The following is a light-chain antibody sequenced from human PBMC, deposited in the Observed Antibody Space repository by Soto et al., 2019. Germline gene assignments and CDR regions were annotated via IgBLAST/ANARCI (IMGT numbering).Light chain of an antibody. CDR2: AAS. Sequence: DIQMTQSPSSLSASVGDRVTITCRASQTISTYLNWYQQNPGKAPKLLIYAASSLQSEVPSLFSGSGSGTDFTLTISSLQPEDFATYYCQQSSNIPYTFGQGTKLEI. CDR1: QTISTY. J-gene: IGKJ2*01. CDR3: QQSSNIPYT. V-gene: IGKV1-39*01.